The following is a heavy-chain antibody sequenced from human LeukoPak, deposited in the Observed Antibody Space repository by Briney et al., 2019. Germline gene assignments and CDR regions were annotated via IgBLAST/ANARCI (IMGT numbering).Heavy chain of an antibody. D-gene: IGHD6-19*01. CDR3: AKDGYSSGWSVYYYYYGMDV. Sequence: GGSLRLSCAASGFTFSSYGMHWVRQAPGKGLEWVAGVSCDGSNKYYADSVKGRFTVSRDNSKNTLYLQMNSLRPEDTAVYHCAKDGYSSGWSVYYYYYGMDVWGQGTTVTVSS. CDR1: GFTFSSYG. V-gene: IGHV3-30*18. J-gene: IGHJ6*02. CDR2: VSCDGSNK.